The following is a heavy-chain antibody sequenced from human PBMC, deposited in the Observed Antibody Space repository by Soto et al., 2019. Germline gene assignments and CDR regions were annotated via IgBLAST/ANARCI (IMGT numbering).Heavy chain of an antibody. D-gene: IGHD5-12*01. V-gene: IGHV3-23*01. CDR2: ISGSGGST. J-gene: IGHJ6*02. CDR1: GFTFGSYA. Sequence: GGSLRLSCAVSGFTFGSYAMSWVRQAPGKGLEWVSAISGSGGSTYYADSVKGRFTISRDNSKNTLYLQMNSLRAEDTAVYYCAKPVYSGYDYTEYYYYGMDVWGQGTTVTAP. CDR3: AKPVYSGYDYTEYYYYGMDV.